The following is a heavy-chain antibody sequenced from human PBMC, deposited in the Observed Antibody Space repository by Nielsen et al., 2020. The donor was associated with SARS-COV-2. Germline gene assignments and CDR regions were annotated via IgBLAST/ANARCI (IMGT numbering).Heavy chain of an antibody. CDR1: GYSFSTYW. V-gene: IGHV5-51*01. CDR2: IYPDDSDT. CDR3: ARSTYDYFCGTYRAVDS. Sequence: GESLKISCKGSGYSFSTYWIAWVRQMPGKGLEWMGIIYPDDSDTKYNPSFRGQVIISADKSIRTAYLQWSSLKASDTAMYYCARSTYDYFCGTYRAVDSWGQGTLVTVSS. D-gene: IGHD3-16*02. J-gene: IGHJ4*02.